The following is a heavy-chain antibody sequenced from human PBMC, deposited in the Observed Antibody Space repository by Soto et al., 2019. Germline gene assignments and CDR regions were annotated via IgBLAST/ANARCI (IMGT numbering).Heavy chain of an antibody. Sequence: EVQLLESGGGLVQPGGSLRLSCAASGFIFSNYAMNWVRQAPGKGLEWVSSISASGDTTSYADSVKGRFTISRDNSNNTLYLQMNSLRPEDTAVYYCANPENPLAVTGPFDYWGQGTLVIVSS. J-gene: IGHJ4*02. CDR3: ANPENPLAVTGPFDY. CDR1: GFIFSNYA. D-gene: IGHD6-19*01. CDR2: ISASGDTT. V-gene: IGHV3-23*01.